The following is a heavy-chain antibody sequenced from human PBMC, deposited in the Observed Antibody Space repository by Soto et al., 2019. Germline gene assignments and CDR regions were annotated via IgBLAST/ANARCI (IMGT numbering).Heavy chain of an antibody. CDR2: IYWDDDK. V-gene: IGHV2-5*02. CDR1: GFSLSSTGVG. J-gene: IGHJ6*02. Sequence: SGPTLVNPTQTLTLTCTFSGFSLSSTGVGVAWIRQPPGKALEWLAVIYWDDDKRYSTSLKSRLTVSKDTSKNQVVLTMTNVAPADTATYYCAHGTFWGIIVAGAMDVWGQGTTVTVSS. D-gene: IGHD3-16*02. CDR3: AHGTFWGIIVAGAMDV.